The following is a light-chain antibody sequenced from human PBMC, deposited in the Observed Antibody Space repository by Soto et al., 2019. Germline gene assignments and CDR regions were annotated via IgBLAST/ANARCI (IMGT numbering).Light chain of an antibody. Sequence: DIKMTQSPASLAASVGDRVTITSRASQSISNWLAWYQQKPGTAPKLLIYAASSLQSGVPSRFSGSGSGTDFTLTISSLQPEDFATYYCQQSYSTPTRTFGQGTKVDI. CDR3: QQSYSTPTRT. CDR1: QSISNW. CDR2: AAS. J-gene: IGKJ1*01. V-gene: IGKV1-39*01.